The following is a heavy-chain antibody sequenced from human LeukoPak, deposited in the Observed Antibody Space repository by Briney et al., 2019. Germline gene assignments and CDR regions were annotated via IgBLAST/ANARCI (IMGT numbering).Heavy chain of an antibody. V-gene: IGHV3-23*01. J-gene: IGHJ6*02. CDR2: ISGSGNNT. CDR1: GFTFSNYA. Sequence: GGSLRLSCAASGFTFSNYAMSWVRQAPGKGLEWVSVISGSGNNTYYADSVKGRFTISRDNSKNTLYLQMNSLRAEDTAVYYCARGSYYDSSGYYIFEGHRHPPGMDVWGQGTTVTVSS. CDR3: ARGSYYDSSGYYIFEGHRHPPGMDV. D-gene: IGHD3-22*01.